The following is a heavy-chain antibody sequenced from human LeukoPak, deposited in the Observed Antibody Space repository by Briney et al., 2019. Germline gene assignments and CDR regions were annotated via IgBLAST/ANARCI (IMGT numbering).Heavy chain of an antibody. J-gene: IGHJ6*02. Sequence: PGGSLRLSCAASGFNLSSYEMNWVRQAPGKGLEWVSYISSSGSIIYYEDSVKGRFTISGDNAKNSLYLQMNSLRAEDTAVYYCVLSWSYDMDVWGQGTTVIVSS. CDR2: ISSSGSII. CDR3: VLSWSYDMDV. V-gene: IGHV3-48*03. CDR1: GFNLSSYE. D-gene: IGHD2-15*01.